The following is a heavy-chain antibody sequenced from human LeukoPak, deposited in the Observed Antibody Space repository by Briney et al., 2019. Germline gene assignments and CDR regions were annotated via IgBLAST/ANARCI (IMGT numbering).Heavy chain of an antibody. CDR1: GFTFSSYA. D-gene: IGHD1-26*01. J-gene: IGHJ3*02. CDR2: ISGSGGST. V-gene: IGHV3-23*01. CDR3: AKVQGGATDAFDI. Sequence: GGSLRLSCAASGFTFSSYAMSWVRQAPGKGLEWVSAISGSGGSTYYADSVKGRLTISRDNSKNTLYLQMNSLRAEDTAVYYCAKVQGGATDAFDIWGQGTMVTVSS.